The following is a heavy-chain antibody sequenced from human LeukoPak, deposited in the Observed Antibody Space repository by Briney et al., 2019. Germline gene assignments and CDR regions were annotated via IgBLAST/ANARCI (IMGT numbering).Heavy chain of an antibody. V-gene: IGHV1-18*01. CDR3: ARGLVDGYCSSTSCYRRINYYYYYGMDV. D-gene: IGHD2-2*03. CDR1: GYTFTSYG. Sequence: GASVKVSCKASGYTFTSYGISWVRQAPGQGLEWMGWISAYNGSTNYAQKLQGRVTMTTDTSTSTAYMELRSLRSDDTAVYYCARGLVDGYCSSTSCYRRINYYYYYGMDVWGQGTTVTVSS. J-gene: IGHJ6*02. CDR2: ISAYNGST.